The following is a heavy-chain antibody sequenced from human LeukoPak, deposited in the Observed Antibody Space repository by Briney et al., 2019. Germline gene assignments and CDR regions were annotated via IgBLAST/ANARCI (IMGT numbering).Heavy chain of an antibody. CDR2: ISYHGRNK. Sequence: PGGSLRLSCAASGFTFSTYGMHWVRQAPGKGLEWVAVISYHGRNKHYADSVKGRFTISRDNSENTLYLQMSSLRAEDTAVYYCATDPSGSIHPEYFQHWGQGTLVTVSS. J-gene: IGHJ1*01. CDR3: ATDPSGSIHPEYFQH. V-gene: IGHV3-30*03. D-gene: IGHD2-21*01. CDR1: GFTFSTYG.